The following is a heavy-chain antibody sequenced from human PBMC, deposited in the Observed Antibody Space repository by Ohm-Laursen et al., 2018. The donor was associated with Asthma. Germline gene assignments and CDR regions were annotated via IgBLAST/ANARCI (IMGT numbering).Heavy chain of an antibody. CDR3: ARDWPDY. J-gene: IGHJ4*02. CDR1: GFTLKTYG. Sequence: RSLRLSCAASGFTLKTYGIHWVRQAPGKGLEWVAVISYDGRNKYYADSVKGRFTISRDNSKNTLYLQMNSLRAEDTAVYYCARDWPDYWGQGTLVTVSS. CDR2: ISYDGRNK. V-gene: IGHV3-30*03.